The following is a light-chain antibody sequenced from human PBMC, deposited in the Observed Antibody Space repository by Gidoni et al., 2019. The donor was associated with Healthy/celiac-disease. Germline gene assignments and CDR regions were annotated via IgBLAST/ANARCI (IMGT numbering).Light chain of an antibody. CDR1: QGISSY. CDR3: QQLNSYLWT. CDR2: AAS. Sequence: DIQLTQSPSFLSASVGDRVTITCRASQGISSYLAWYQQKPGKAPKLLIYAASTLQSGVPSRFSGSGSGTEFTLTIRSLQPEDFATYYCQQLNSYLWTFXQXTKVEIK. V-gene: IGKV1-9*01. J-gene: IGKJ1*01.